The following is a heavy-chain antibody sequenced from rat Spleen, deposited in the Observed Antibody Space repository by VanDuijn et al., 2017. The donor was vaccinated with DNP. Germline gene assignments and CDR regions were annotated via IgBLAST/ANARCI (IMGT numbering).Heavy chain of an antibody. CDR1: GFSFSYYY. CDR2: IGSDGYAP. CDR3: SKDITRFNYGPNLFDN. D-gene: IGHD1-3*01. J-gene: IGHJ2*01. V-gene: IGHV5-20*01. Sequence: EVQLVESGGGLVQPGRSLKLSCAASGFSFSYYYMAWVRQAPTKGLEWVAYIGSDGYAPYYGDSVKGRFTISRDNAKNTLYLQMESLRSEDTATYYCSKDITRFNYGPNLFDNWGQGVMVTVSS.